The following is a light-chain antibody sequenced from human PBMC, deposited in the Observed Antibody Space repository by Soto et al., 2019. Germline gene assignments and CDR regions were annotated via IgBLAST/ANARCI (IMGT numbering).Light chain of an antibody. V-gene: IGLV1-47*02. Sequence: QSVLTQPPSASGTPGQRLTISCSGSSSNIGSNYVYWYQQLPRTAPKLLIYSNNQRPSGVPDRFSGSKSGTSASLAISGLRSEDEADYYCAAWDDSLSGRVFGGGTKLTVL. CDR2: SNN. CDR1: SSNIGSNY. CDR3: AAWDDSLSGRV. J-gene: IGLJ3*02.